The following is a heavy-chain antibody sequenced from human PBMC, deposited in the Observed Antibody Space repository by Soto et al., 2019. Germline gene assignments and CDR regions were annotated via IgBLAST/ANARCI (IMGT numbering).Heavy chain of an antibody. J-gene: IGHJ6*02. CDR1: GGTFSSYA. CDR2: IIPIFDTA. D-gene: IGHD2-2*01. Sequence: QVQLVQSGAEVKKPGSSVKLSCKTSGGTFSSYAISWVRQAPGQGLEWMGGIIPIFDTANYAQKFQGRVTINADEPTSTAYVELSSLRSEDTAVYYCARHDCISSSCYYYYYYSMDVWGQRTTVTVSS. V-gene: IGHV1-69*12. CDR3: ARHDCISSSCYYYYYYSMDV.